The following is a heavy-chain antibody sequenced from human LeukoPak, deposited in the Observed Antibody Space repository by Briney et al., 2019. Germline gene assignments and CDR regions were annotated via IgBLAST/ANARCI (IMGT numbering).Heavy chain of an antibody. Sequence: GESLKISCKGSGYSFTSYWIGWVRQMPGKGLEWMGIIYPGDSDTRYSPSFQGQVTISADKSISTAYLQWSSLKASDTAMYYCARRPYCSGGSCYFWGGAGHDAFDIWGQGTMVTVSS. V-gene: IGHV5-51*01. CDR2: IYPGDSDT. CDR3: ARRPYCSGGSCYFWGGAGHDAFDI. CDR1: GYSFTSYW. D-gene: IGHD2-15*01. J-gene: IGHJ3*02.